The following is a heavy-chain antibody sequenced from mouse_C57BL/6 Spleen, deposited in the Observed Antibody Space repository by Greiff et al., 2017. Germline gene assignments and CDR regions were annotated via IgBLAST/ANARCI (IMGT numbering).Heavy chain of an antibody. CDR1: GYTFTSYW. V-gene: IGHV1-52*01. J-gene: IGHJ1*03. CDR3: ARLKSWYFDV. Sequence: QVQLQQPGAELVRPGSSVKLSCKASGYTFTSYWLHWVKQRPIQGLEWIGNIDPSDSETHYNQKFKDKATLTVDKSSSTAYMQLSSLTSEDSAVYYCARLKSWYFDVWGTGTTVTVSS. CDR2: IDPSDSET. D-gene: IGHD1-3*01.